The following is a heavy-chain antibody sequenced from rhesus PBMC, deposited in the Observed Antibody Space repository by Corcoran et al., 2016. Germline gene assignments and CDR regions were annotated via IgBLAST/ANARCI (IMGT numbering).Heavy chain of an antibody. CDR1: GGPISSSNG. Sequence: QVQLQESGPGLVKPSETLSLTCAVSGGPISSSNGWSGIRQSPGKGLEWLGDIVGGSWSTSYNPSLKSRVTISTATSKTQFSLKLSSVTAADTAVYYCARLPYSNYVANWGQGVLVTVSS. CDR2: IVGGSWST. V-gene: IGHV4-65*01. D-gene: IGHD4-23*01. J-gene: IGHJ4*01. CDR3: ARLPYSNYVAN.